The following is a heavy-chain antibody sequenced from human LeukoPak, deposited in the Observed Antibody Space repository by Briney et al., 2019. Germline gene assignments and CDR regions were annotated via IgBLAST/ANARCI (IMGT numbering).Heavy chain of an antibody. J-gene: IGHJ4*02. CDR3: AITYGSGAYNLNY. CDR2: ISDTGGAT. D-gene: IGHD3-10*01. Sequence: GGSLRLSCAAPGFSFSSYAMSWVRQAPGKGLEWVSGISDTGGATYYADSVKGRFTISRDNSKNTLYVEMNSLRAEDTAMYYCAITYGSGAYNLNYWGQGTLVTVSS. CDR1: GFSFSSYA. V-gene: IGHV3-23*01.